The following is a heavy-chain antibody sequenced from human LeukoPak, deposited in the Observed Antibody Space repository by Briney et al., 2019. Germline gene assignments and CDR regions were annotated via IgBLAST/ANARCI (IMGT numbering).Heavy chain of an antibody. J-gene: IGHJ6*02. CDR3: ARDRNYYDSSGSSMDV. D-gene: IGHD3-22*01. CDR1: GGTFSSYA. CDR2: IIPIFGTA. V-gene: IGHV1-69*13. Sequence: SVKVSCKASGGTFSSYAISWVRQTPGQGLEWMGGIIPIFGTANYAQKFQGRVTITADESTSTAYMELSSLRSEDTAVYYCARDRNYYDSSGSSMDVWGQGTTVTVSS.